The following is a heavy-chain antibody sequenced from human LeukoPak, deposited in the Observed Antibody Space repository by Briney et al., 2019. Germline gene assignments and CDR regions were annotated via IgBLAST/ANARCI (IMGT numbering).Heavy chain of an antibody. Sequence: SETLSLTCTVSGGSISSSSYYWGWIRQPPGKGLEWIGSIYYGGSTYYNPSLKSRVTISVDTSKNQFSLKLSSVAAADTAVYYCASGEGGYGTGFDYWGQGTLVTVSS. D-gene: IGHD5-12*01. CDR2: IYYGGST. V-gene: IGHV4-39*01. J-gene: IGHJ4*02. CDR1: GGSISSSSYY. CDR3: ASGEGGYGTGFDY.